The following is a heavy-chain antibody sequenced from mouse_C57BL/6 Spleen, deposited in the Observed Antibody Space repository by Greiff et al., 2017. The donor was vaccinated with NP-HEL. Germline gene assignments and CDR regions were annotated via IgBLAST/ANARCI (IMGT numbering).Heavy chain of an antibody. CDR1: GYTFTDYN. CDR3: AREGESDYGSSYAMDY. CDR2: INPNNGGT. V-gene: IGHV1-18*01. J-gene: IGHJ4*01. Sequence: EVQLQESGPELVKPGASVKIPCKASGYTFTDYNMDWVKQSHGKSLEWIGDINPNNGGTIYNQKFKGKATLTVDKSSSTAYMELRSLTSEDTAVYYCAREGESDYGSSYAMDYWGQGTSVTVSS. D-gene: IGHD1-1*01.